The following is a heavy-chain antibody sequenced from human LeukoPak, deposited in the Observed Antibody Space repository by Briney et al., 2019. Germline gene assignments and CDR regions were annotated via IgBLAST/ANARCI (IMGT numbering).Heavy chain of an antibody. V-gene: IGHV3-53*01. D-gene: IGHD3-22*01. J-gene: IGHJ4*02. CDR1: GFIVSDNY. CDR2: IYSGGST. Sequence: GGSLRLSCAASGFIVSDNYMSWVRQAPGQGLEWVSVIYSGGSTYYADSVQGRLTISRDNSKNTVFLQLNSLRAEDTAVYYCARYHYDSSGYPYYFDYWGQGTLVTVSS. CDR3: ARYHYDSSGYPYYFDY.